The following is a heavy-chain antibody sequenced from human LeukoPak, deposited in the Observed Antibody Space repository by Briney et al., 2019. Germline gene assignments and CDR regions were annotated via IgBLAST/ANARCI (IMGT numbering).Heavy chain of an antibody. Sequence: PSETLSLTCTVSGGSISTSSYYWGWIRQPPGKGLEWIGSIYYSGSTYYNPSLKSRVTISVDTSKNQFSLKLGSVTGADTDVYYCARYGGTNTPFDYWGQGTLVTVSS. V-gene: IGHV4-39*01. J-gene: IGHJ4*02. CDR1: GGSISTSSYY. D-gene: IGHD2-15*01. CDR2: IYYSGST. CDR3: ARYGGTNTPFDY.